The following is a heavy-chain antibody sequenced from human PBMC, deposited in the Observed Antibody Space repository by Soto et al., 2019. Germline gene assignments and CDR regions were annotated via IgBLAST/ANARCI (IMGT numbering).Heavy chain of an antibody. V-gene: IGHV3-23*01. CDR2: ISGSGMTT. CDR1: RFTIHSNS. CDR3: VVIFAETGWLRGRFDY. J-gene: IGHJ4*02. D-gene: IGHD3-10*01. Sequence: GGSLRISCAASRFTIHSNSMNWSRQAPGKGLEWVSAISGSGMTTYYVDSVKGRFTISRDNPKNTLYLQMNSLRAEETAAYYCVVIFAETGWLRGRFDYWGPGTLVTDSS.